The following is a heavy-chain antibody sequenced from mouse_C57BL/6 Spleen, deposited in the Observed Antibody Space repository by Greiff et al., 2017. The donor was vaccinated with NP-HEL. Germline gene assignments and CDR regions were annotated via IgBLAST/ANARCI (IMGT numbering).Heavy chain of an antibody. CDR1: GYTFTSYW. V-gene: IGHV1-52*01. D-gene: IGHD2-3*01. J-gene: IGHJ4*01. Sequence: QVQLQQPGAELVRPGSSVKLSCKASGYTFTSYWMHWVKQRPIQGLEWIGNIDPSDSETHYNQQFKDKATLTVDKSYSTAYMQLSSLTSEDSAVYYCARVRGLGDGYYVDCAMDYWGQGTSVTVSS. CDR2: IDPSDSET. CDR3: ARVRGLGDGYYVDCAMDY.